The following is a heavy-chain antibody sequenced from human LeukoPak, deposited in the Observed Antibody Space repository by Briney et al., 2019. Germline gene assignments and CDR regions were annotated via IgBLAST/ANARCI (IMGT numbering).Heavy chain of an antibody. CDR1: GGSISSYY. V-gene: IGHV4-59*12. Sequence: SETLSLTCTVSGGSISSYYWSWIRQPPGKGLEWIGYIYYSGSTNYNPSLKSRVTISVDTSKNQFSLKLSSVTAADTAVYYCAGNSRIAAAGRSYWGQGTLVTVSS. CDR3: AGNSRIAAAGRSY. J-gene: IGHJ4*02. D-gene: IGHD6-13*01. CDR2: IYYSGST.